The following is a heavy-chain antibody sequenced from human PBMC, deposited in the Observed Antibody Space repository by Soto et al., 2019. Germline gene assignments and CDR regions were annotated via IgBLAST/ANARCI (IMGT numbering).Heavy chain of an antibody. J-gene: IGHJ4*02. V-gene: IGHV3-11*01. CDR3: ARVSPPPDY. CDR1: GLTFSDYY. CDR2: ISTSGSTI. Sequence: QVQLVESGGGLVKPGGSLRLSCAASGLTFSDYYMSWIRQAPRKGLEWVSYISTSGSTINYADSVKGRFTISRDNAKNALYLQMHRLIAEHTAVYYCARVSPPPDYWGQGTLVTVSS.